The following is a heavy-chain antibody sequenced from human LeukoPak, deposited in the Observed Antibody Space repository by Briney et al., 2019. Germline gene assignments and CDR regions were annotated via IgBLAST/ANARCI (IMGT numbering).Heavy chain of an antibody. D-gene: IGHD6-19*01. J-gene: IGHJ4*02. V-gene: IGHV1-69*02. CDR2: IIPILGIA. CDR3: ARGVAGGWVLFDY. CDR1: GGTFSSYT. Sequence: GASVKVSCKASGGTFSSYTISWVRQAPGQGLEWMGRIIPILGIANYAQKFQGRVTITADKSTSTAYMELSSLRSEDTAVYYCARGVAGGWVLFDYWGQGTLLTVSS.